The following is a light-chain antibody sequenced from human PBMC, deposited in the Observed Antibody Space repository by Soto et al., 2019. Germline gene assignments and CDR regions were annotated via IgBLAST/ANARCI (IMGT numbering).Light chain of an antibody. CDR1: SSNIGSNT. CDR2: SNN. CDR3: AAWDDSLNAL. J-gene: IGLJ2*01. Sequence: QSVLTQPPSASGTPGQRVTISCSGSSSNIGSNTVNWYQQLPRTAPKLLIYSNNQRPSGGPDRFSGSKSGTSASLAISGLQSEDEADYYCAAWDDSLNALFGGGTKLTVL. V-gene: IGLV1-44*01.